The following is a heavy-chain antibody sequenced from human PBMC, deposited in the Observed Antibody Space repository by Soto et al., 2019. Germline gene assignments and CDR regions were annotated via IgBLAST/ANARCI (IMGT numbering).Heavy chain of an antibody. D-gene: IGHD6-19*01. CDR3: ARDKGPSGWDV. CDR1: GYTFTNYA. V-gene: IGHV1-3*01. Sequence: ASLKVSFKAAGYTFTNYAMHCVRQAPGQRLEWMGWINAGNGNTKYSQKFQGRVTITRDTSASTAYMELSSLRSEDTAVYYCARDKGPSGWDVWGQGTTVTVSS. J-gene: IGHJ6*02. CDR2: INAGNGNT.